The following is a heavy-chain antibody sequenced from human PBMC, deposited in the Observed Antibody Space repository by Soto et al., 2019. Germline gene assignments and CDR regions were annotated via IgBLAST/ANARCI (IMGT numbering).Heavy chain of an antibody. Sequence: SETLSLTCTIPGGSISVYYWSWIRQSPRQGLEWIGYVYDNGRPYYSPSLKSRVTISADTSKNQISLKLTSATAADTAVYYCAREGGRSSSSLWGQGTLVTVSS. D-gene: IGHD6-6*01. J-gene: IGHJ4*02. V-gene: IGHV4-59*01. CDR1: GGSISVYY. CDR2: VYDNGRP. CDR3: AREGGRSSSSL.